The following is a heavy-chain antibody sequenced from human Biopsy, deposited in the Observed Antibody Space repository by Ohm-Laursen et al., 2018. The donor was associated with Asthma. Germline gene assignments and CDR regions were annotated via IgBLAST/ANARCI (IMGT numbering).Heavy chain of an antibody. V-gene: IGHV1-69*04. CDR1: GGSFSNFA. CDR3: ARGYSGSDRIVYYYSGLEV. J-gene: IGHJ6*02. CDR2: ILTKFDIT. D-gene: IGHD5-12*01. Sequence: SVKVSCNASGGSFSNFAFSWVRQAPGHGLEWMGTILTKFDITSYAEKFQGRVTITADKSTSTTYMELSSLSSEDTAVYYCARGYSGSDRIVYYYSGLEVWGQGTTVTVSS.